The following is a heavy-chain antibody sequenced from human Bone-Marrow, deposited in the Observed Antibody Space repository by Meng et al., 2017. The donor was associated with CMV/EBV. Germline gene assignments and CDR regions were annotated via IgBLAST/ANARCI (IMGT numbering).Heavy chain of an antibody. V-gene: IGHV4-34*01. CDR3: SRGRVRGLAMAGVNTHPWFDY. CDR2: INHLGST. Sequence: SETLSLTCAVYGGSFRGYYWSWIRQPPGKGLEWIGEINHLGSTNYNPSLKSRVTISVDTSKNHFSLRLSSVTAADTAVYYCSRGRVRGLAMAGVNTHPWFDYWGHGTLVTFSS. J-gene: IGHJ4*01. CDR1: GGSFRGYY. D-gene: IGHD6-19*01.